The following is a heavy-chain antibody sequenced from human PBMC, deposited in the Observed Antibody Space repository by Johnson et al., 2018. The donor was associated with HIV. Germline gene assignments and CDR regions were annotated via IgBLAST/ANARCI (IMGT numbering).Heavy chain of an antibody. J-gene: IGHJ3*02. Sequence: QVQLVESGGGLIQHGGSLRLYCAASGFTFSNYGMHWVRQAPGKGLEWVAFIRYDGDITYYVDSVKGRFTISRDNSKNTLYLQMNSLRTEDTAMFYCAKGHSSGYPKDAFDIWGQGTIVTVSS. CDR1: GFTFSNYG. CDR2: IRYDGDIT. D-gene: IGHD3-22*01. V-gene: IGHV3-30*02. CDR3: AKGHSSGYPKDAFDI.